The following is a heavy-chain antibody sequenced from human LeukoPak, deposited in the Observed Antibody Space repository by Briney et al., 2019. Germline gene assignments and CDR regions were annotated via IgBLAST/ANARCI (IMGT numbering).Heavy chain of an antibody. CDR1: GHIFTSYY. J-gene: IGHJ3*02. Sequence: AASVKVSCKASGHIFTSYYMYWVRQAPGQGLEWMGIINPSGGSIRYAQKFQGRITMTRDTSTSTVYMELCSLRSEDTAVYYCARGRNYYDTSGYYYEGDAFDIWGQGTMVTVSS. CDR2: INPSGGSI. D-gene: IGHD3-22*01. V-gene: IGHV1-46*01. CDR3: ARGRNYYDTSGYYYEGDAFDI.